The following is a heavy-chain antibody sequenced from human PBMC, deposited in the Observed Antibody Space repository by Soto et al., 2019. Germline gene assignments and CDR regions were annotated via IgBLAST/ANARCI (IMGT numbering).Heavy chain of an antibody. V-gene: IGHV3-23*01. Sequence: PGGSLRLSCAASGFTFSNYAMSWVRQAPGKGLEWVSGIGGSGGHTYYADSVKGRFTISRDNSKNTLYLQMSSLRAEDTAVYYCAKYPEGPYETHYYWGQGTLVTVSS. J-gene: IGHJ4*02. CDR1: GFTFSNYA. D-gene: IGHD3-16*01. CDR3: AKYPEGPYETHYY. CDR2: IGGSGGHT.